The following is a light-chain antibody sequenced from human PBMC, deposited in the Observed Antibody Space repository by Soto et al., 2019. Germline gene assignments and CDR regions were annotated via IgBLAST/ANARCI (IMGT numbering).Light chain of an antibody. CDR2: GAS. V-gene: IGKV3-20*01. J-gene: IGKJ1*01. Sequence: EIVLTQSPGTLSLSPGERATLSCRARQSVSSSYLAWYQQKPGQAPRLLIYGASSRATGIPARFSGSGSGTDFTLTISRLEPEDFAMYYCQQYGSAPRTFGQGTKVEIK. CDR1: QSVSSSY. CDR3: QQYGSAPRT.